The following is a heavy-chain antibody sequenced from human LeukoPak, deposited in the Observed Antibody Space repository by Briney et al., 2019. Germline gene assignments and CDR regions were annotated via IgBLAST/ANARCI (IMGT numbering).Heavy chain of an antibody. CDR1: GYSFTGYF. Sequence: ASVKVSCKASGYSFTGYFMQWVRQAPGQGLEWMGWINPNSGDTNYAQKFQGRVSITRDTSISTAYMELSRLRSDDAAVYYCARRFYYAMDVWGQGTTVTVSS. CDR2: INPNSGDT. CDR3: ARRFYYAMDV. J-gene: IGHJ6*02. V-gene: IGHV1-2*02. D-gene: IGHD3-16*01.